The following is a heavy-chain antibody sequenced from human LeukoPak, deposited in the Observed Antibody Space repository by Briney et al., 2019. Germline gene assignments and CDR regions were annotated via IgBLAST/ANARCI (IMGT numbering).Heavy chain of an antibody. CDR2: IYYSGST. V-gene: IGHV4-39*02. D-gene: IGHD6-19*01. CDR1: GGSISSSSYY. Sequence: PSETLSLTCTVSGGSISSSSYYWGWIRQPPGKGLEWIGSIYYSGSTYYNPSLKSRVTISVDTSKNQFSLKLSSVTAADTAVYYCARDRRAVAVDIWGQGTMVTVSS. CDR3: ARDRRAVAVDI. J-gene: IGHJ3*02.